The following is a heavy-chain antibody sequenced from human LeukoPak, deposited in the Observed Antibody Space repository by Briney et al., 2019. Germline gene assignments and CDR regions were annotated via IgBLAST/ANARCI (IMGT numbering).Heavy chain of an antibody. Sequence: PGGSLRLSCAASGFTFSSYWMSWVRQAPGKGLEWVANIKQDGSEKYYVDSVKGRFTISRDNAKNSLYLQMNSLRAEDTAVYYCATSITIFGGVAPNFDYWGQGTLVTVSS. CDR2: IKQDGSEK. CDR3: ATSITIFGGVAPNFDY. J-gene: IGHJ4*02. V-gene: IGHV3-7*01. D-gene: IGHD3-3*01. CDR1: GFTFSSYW.